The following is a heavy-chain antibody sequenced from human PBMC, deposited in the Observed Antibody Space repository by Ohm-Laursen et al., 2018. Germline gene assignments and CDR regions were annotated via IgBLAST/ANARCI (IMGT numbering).Heavy chain of an antibody. CDR2: INHSGST. D-gene: IGHD3-9*01. J-gene: IGHJ4*02. V-gene: IGHV4-34*01. CDR3: ARGSFVLRYFDWSKPLDY. Sequence: TLSLTCAVYGGSLSGYYWSWIRQPPGKGLEWIGEINHSGSTNYNPSLKSRVTISVDTSKNQFSLKLSSVTAADTAVYYCARGSFVLRYFDWSKPLDYWGQGTLVTVSS. CDR1: GGSLSGYY.